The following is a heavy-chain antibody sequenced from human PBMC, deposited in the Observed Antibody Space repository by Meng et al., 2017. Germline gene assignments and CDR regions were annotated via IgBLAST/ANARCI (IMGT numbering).Heavy chain of an antibody. V-gene: IGHV1-46*02. CDR3: ARAAEVATIDFADY. J-gene: IGHJ4*02. CDR1: GYTFNSYY. Sequence: QVQLVESGAEVKKPGVSVKVACKASGYTFNSYYMHWVRQAPGQGLEWMGIINPSGGSTSYAQKFQGRVTMTRDTSTSTVYMELSSLRSEDTAVYYCARAAEVATIDFADYWGQGTLVTVSS. D-gene: IGHD5-24*01. CDR2: INPSGGST.